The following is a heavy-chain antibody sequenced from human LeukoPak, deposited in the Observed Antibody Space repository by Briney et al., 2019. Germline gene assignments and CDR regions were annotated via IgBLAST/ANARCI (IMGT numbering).Heavy chain of an antibody. CDR1: GFTFSDYA. Sequence: GWSLRLSCAASGFTFSDYALIWVRQAPGKGLELISAIRGTGGTTYYADSVKGRCTTSRDNSRNTVYLQMNSLRAEDTALYFCGKDPNGDYVGAFDFWGPGTMVTVSS. CDR2: IRGTGGTT. D-gene: IGHD4-17*01. J-gene: IGHJ3*01. CDR3: GKDPNGDYVGAFDF. V-gene: IGHV3-23*01.